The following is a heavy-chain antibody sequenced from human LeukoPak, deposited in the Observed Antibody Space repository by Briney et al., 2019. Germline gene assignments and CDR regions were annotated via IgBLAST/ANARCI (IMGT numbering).Heavy chain of an antibody. J-gene: IGHJ4*02. CDR1: GFTFNGYS. V-gene: IGHV3-21*01. Sequence: GGSLRLSCTASGFTFNGYSMNWVRQAPGKGLEWVSSISTSSSYIHYADSVKGRFTISRNNPKNSLYLQMNSLRAEDTAVYYCARNRGDPSYFDYWGQGTLVTVSS. D-gene: IGHD4-17*01. CDR3: ARNRGDPSYFDY. CDR2: ISTSSSYI.